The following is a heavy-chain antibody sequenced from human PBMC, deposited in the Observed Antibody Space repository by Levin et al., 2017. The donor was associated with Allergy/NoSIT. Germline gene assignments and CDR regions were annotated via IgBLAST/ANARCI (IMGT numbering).Heavy chain of an antibody. Sequence: GGSLRLSCAASGFTFSSYSMNWVRQAPGKGLEWVSSISSSSSYIYYADSVKGRFTISRDNAKNSLYLQMNSLRAEDTAVYYCARVQTPYDFWSPRPMDVWGQGTTVTVSS. D-gene: IGHD3-3*01. CDR3: ARVQTPYDFWSPRPMDV. V-gene: IGHV3-21*01. CDR1: GFTFSSYS. J-gene: IGHJ6*02. CDR2: ISSSSSYI.